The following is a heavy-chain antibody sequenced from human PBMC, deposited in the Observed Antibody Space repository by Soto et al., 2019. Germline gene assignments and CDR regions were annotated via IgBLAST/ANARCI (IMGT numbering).Heavy chain of an antibody. J-gene: IGHJ3*02. CDR1: GYTFTGYH. Sequence: QVQLVQSGAEVKKPGASVKVSCKASGYTFTGYHMHWVRQAPGQGLEWMGWINPNSGDTNYAQNFQGWVTMPRDTSISTAYIELSRLRSDDTAVYYCATSGSCSSTSCYAFDIWGQGTMVTVSS. D-gene: IGHD2-2*01. CDR2: INPNSGDT. V-gene: IGHV1-2*04. CDR3: ATSGSCSSTSCYAFDI.